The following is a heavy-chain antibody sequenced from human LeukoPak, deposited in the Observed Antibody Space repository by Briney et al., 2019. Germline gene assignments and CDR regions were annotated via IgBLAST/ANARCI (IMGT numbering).Heavy chain of an antibody. V-gene: IGHV4-59*01. CDR2: IYYSGTT. Sequence: PSETLSLTCSVSGDSLYRYYWRWIRQPPGKGLEWIGHIYYSGTTNYNPSLKSRVTMSIDASKNQFSLKLESVTVADTAAYYCARPGTVVGADFDYWGQGTLVSVSS. CDR1: GDSLYRYY. CDR3: ARPGTVVGADFDY. D-gene: IGHD2-8*02. J-gene: IGHJ4*02.